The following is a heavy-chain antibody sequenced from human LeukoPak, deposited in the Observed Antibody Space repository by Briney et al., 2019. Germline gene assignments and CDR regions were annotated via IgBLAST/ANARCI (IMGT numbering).Heavy chain of an antibody. J-gene: IGHJ4*02. CDR1: RFTFSSYA. CDR3: AKGYSSGWWENYFDY. D-gene: IGHD6-19*01. CDR2: ISGSGDNT. Sequence: GSLRLSCAASRFTFSSYAMSWVRQAPGKGLEWVSTISGSGDNTYYAASVKGRFTISRDNSKNTLYLQMNSLRAEDTAVYYCAKGYSSGWWENYFDYWGQGTLVTVSS. V-gene: IGHV3-23*01.